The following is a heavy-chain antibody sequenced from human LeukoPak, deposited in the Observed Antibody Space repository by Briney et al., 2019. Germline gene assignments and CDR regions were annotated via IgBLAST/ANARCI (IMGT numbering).Heavy chain of an antibody. D-gene: IGHD2-15*01. CDR3: ATTVLAGTYRYFQH. J-gene: IGHJ1*01. Sequence: GASVKVSCTASGYIFTTYAMHWVRQAPGQSLEWMGWINAGNGNTKYSQKFQGRVTITRDTSANIAYMELSSLRSEDTAVYYCATTVLAGTYRYFQHWGQGTLVTVSS. CDR2: INAGNGNT. V-gene: IGHV1-3*01. CDR1: GYIFTTYA.